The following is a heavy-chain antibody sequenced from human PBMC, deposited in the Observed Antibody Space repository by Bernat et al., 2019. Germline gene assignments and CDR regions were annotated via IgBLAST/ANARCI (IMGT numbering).Heavy chain of an antibody. J-gene: IGHJ4*02. CDR1: GFTFSMYW. V-gene: IGHV3-7*04. CDR2: INQDGGEK. CDR3: ARSPGTGTVDY. D-gene: IGHD1-1*01. Sequence: EVQLVESGGGLVQPGGSLRLSCSASGFTFSMYWMSWVRQAQGKGLEWVANINQDGGEKCYVVSVMGRFTISRDNAKNSLYLQMSSLRVEETAVYYCARSPGTGTVDYWGQGTLVTVSS.